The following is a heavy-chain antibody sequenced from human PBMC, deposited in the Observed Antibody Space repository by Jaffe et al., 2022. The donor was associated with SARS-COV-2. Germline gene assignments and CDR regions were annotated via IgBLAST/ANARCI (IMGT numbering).Heavy chain of an antibody. Sequence: QLQLQESGPGLVKPSETLSLTCTVSGGSISSSSYYWGWIRQPPGKGLEWIGSIYYSGSTYYNPSLKSRVTISVDTSKNQFSLKLSSVTAADTAVYYCARHVPPELLWFGELSWFDPWGQGTLVTVSS. V-gene: IGHV4-39*01. CDR1: GGSISSSSYY. D-gene: IGHD3-10*01. CDR2: IYYSGST. J-gene: IGHJ5*02. CDR3: ARHVPPELLWFGELSWFDP.